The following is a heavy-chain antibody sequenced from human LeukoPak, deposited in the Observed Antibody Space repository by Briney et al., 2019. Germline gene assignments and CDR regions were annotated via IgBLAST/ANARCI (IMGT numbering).Heavy chain of an antibody. CDR2: IYYSGST. J-gene: IGHJ4*02. CDR1: GGSISSYY. CDR3: ARLTNYYDSSGYYPHFDY. Sequence: SETLSLTCTVSGGSISSYYWSWIRQPPGKGLEWIGYIYYSGSTNYNPSLKSRVTISVDTSKNQFSLKLSSVTAADTAVYYCARLTNYYDSSGYYPHFDYWGQGTLVTVSS. V-gene: IGHV4-59*01. D-gene: IGHD3-22*01.